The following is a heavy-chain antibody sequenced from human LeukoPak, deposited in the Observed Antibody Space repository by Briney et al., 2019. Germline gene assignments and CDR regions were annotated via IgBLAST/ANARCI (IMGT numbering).Heavy chain of an antibody. J-gene: IGHJ5*01. CDR1: GFTFYMYA. D-gene: IGHD3-22*01. V-gene: IGHV3-23*01. CDR2: MCGTAGCT. Sequence: GGSLRLSCQASGFTFYMYAMSWVRQAPGKGLEWVASMCGTAGCTFYPDSVKGRFTISRDNSKNLLYLRMNSLTAEDTAIYYCAKDRPNFHENSGHYYRRDGDSWGQGTLVTVSS. CDR3: AKDRPNFHENSGHYYRRDGDS.